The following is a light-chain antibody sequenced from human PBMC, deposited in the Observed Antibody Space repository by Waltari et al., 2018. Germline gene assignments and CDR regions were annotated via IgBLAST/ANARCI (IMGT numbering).Light chain of an antibody. Sequence: QSVLTQPPSVSAAPGQKVTISCSGSSSNIGNNYVSWYQQLPGTAPTLLIYDNNKRPSGIPDRFPGSKSGTSATLGITGLQTGDEADYYCGTWDSSLSAGVFGTGTKVTVL. V-gene: IGLV1-51*01. J-gene: IGLJ1*01. CDR3: GTWDSSLSAGV. CDR2: DNN. CDR1: SSNIGNNY.